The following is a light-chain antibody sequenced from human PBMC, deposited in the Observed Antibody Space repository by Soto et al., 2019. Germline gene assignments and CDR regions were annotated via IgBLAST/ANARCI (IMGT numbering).Light chain of an antibody. V-gene: IGLV3-21*04. Sequence: SYELTQPPSVSVAPGKTAGITCGGNNIGRKSVHWYQQKPGQAPVLVIFYDHDRPSGIPDRFSASNSGNTATLTISRVEVGDEADYYCQVWDSPSDHVVFGGGTKVTVL. CDR2: YDH. CDR3: QVWDSPSDHVV. CDR1: NIGRKS. J-gene: IGLJ3*02.